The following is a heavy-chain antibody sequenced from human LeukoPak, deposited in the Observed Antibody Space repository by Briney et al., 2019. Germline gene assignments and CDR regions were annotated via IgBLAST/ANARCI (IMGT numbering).Heavy chain of an antibody. Sequence: ASVKVSCKASGYTFTSYGISWVRQAPGQGLEWMGWISAYNGNTNHAQKLQGRVTMTTDTSTSTAYMELRSLRSDDTAVYYCARDDSSGWYDTAEYFQHWGQGTLVTVSS. V-gene: IGHV1-18*01. J-gene: IGHJ1*01. CDR3: ARDDSSGWYDTAEYFQH. CDR2: ISAYNGNT. D-gene: IGHD6-19*01. CDR1: GYTFTSYG.